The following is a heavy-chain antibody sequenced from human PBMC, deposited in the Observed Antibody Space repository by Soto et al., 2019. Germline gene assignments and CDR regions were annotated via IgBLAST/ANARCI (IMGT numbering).Heavy chain of an antibody. Sequence: EVQVVESGGGLVQPGGSLTLSCAASGFTFSDSAMHWVRQASGKGLEWLGRVRSKANNFATAYAASVKGRFTISRDDEKNTVYLQMNSLNSEDTAVYYCTRRSEYDSGGYYYAYDHWGQGTRVTVYS. CDR1: GFTFSDSA. D-gene: IGHD3-22*01. V-gene: IGHV3-73*02. J-gene: IGHJ4*02. CDR2: VRSKANNFAT. CDR3: TRRSEYDSGGYYYAYDH.